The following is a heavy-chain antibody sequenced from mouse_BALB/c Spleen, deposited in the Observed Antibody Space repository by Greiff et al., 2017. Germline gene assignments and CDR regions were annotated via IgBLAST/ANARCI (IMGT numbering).Heavy chain of an antibody. Sequence: DVKLVESGGGLVQPGGSMKLSCVASGFTFSNYWMNWVRQSPEKGLEWVAEIRLKSNNYATHYAESVKGRFTISRDDSKSSVYLQMNNLRAEDTGIYYCTRSDYSFDYWGQGTTLTVSS. CDR3: TRSDYSFDY. CDR2: IRLKSNNYAT. CDR1: GFTFSNYW. J-gene: IGHJ2*01. V-gene: IGHV6-6*02.